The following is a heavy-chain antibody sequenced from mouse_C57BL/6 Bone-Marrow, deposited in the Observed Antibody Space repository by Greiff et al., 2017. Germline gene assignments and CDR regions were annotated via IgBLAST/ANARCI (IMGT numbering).Heavy chain of an antibody. J-gene: IGHJ2*01. Sequence: VQLQQSGPELVKPGASVKISCKASGYSFTDYNMNWVKQSNGKSLEWIGVINPNYGTTSYNQKFKGKATLTVDKSSSTAYMQLNSLTSEDSAVYYCAKRIYYGLLYYFDYWGQGTTLTVSS. V-gene: IGHV1-39*01. D-gene: IGHD2-1*01. CDR3: AKRIYYGLLYYFDY. CDR1: GYSFTDYN. CDR2: INPNYGTT.